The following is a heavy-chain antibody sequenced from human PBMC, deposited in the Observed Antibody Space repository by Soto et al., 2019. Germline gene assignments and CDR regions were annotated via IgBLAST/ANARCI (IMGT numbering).Heavy chain of an antibody. CDR3: AKEGPIVVVVAATRFDY. D-gene: IGHD2-15*01. CDR1: GFTFSSYA. Sequence: EVQLLESGGGLVQPGGSLRLSCAASGFTFSSYAMSWVRQAPGKGLEWVSAISGSGGSTYYADSVKGRFTISRDNSKNRLYLQMNSLRAEDTAVYYCAKEGPIVVVVAATRFDYWGQGTLVTVAS. CDR2: ISGSGGST. J-gene: IGHJ4*02. V-gene: IGHV3-23*01.